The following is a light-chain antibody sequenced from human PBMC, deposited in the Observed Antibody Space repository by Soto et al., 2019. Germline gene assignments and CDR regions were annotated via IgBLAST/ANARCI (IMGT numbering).Light chain of an antibody. CDR3: QQYGSSPLT. Sequence: EIVVTQSPGTLSLSPGERATLSCRARQSVSSGDLAWYQQKPGKAPRPLIYGASSRATGIPDRFSGSGSGTDFTLTISRLEPEDFAVYYCQQYGSSPLTFGGGTKVEIK. CDR2: GAS. V-gene: IGKV3-20*01. CDR1: QSVSSGD. J-gene: IGKJ4*01.